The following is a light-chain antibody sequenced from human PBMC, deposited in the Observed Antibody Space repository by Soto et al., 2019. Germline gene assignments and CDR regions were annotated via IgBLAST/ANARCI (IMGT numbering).Light chain of an antibody. CDR3: GSYTTSGSVV. J-gene: IGLJ2*01. Sequence: QSALTQPVSVSGSPGQSITISCTGTSSDVGAYNYVSWYQQHPGKAPKLVICDVTNRPSGISNRFSGSKSGNTASLTISGLQAEDEADYYCGSYTTSGSVVFGGGTKLTVL. CDR1: SSDVGAYNY. V-gene: IGLV2-14*01. CDR2: DVT.